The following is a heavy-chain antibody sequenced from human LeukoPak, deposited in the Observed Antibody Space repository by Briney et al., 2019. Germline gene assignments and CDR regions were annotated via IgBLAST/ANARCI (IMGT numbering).Heavy chain of an antibody. J-gene: IGHJ2*01. D-gene: IGHD3/OR15-3a*01. Sequence: PSETLSLTCTVSGVSITSDYWGWIRQPPGKGLEFLAYISYTETTNYKPSLKSRATISIDTSKNQFSLILNSVTAADTAIYYCARLEKVDFMTYHYFPFWGRGTLVTVSS. CDR1: GVSITSDY. CDR3: ARLEKVDFMTYHYFPF. CDR2: ISYTETT. V-gene: IGHV4-59*01.